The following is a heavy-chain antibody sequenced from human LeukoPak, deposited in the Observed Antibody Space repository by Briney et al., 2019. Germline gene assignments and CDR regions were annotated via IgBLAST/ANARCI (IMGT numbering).Heavy chain of an antibody. V-gene: IGHV4-34*01. J-gene: IGHJ5*02. CDR2: INHSGST. Sequence: SETLSLTCAVYGGSFSGYYWSWIRQPPGKGLEWIGEINHSGSTNYNPSLKSRVTISVDTSKNQFSLKLSSVTAADTAVYYCARGSRTRYNWNRVPFDPWGQGTLVTVSS. CDR1: GGSFSGYY. D-gene: IGHD1-20*01. CDR3: ARGSRTRYNWNRVPFDP.